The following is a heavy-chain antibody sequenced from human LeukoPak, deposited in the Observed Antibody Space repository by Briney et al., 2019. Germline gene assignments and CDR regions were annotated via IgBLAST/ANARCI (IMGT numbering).Heavy chain of an antibody. D-gene: IGHD6-19*01. Sequence: ASVKVSCKASGYTFTGYYMHWVRQAPGQGLEWMGWINPNSGGTNYAQKFQGWVTMTRDTSISTAYMELSSLRSEDTAVYYCARDSGEGSGWHTYPSYWGQGTLVTVSS. CDR3: ARDSGEGSGWHTYPSY. CDR2: INPNSGGT. V-gene: IGHV1-2*04. J-gene: IGHJ4*02. CDR1: GYTFTGYY.